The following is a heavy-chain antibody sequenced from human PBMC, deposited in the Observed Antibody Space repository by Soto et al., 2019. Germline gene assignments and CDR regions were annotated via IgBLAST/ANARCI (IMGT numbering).Heavy chain of an antibody. D-gene: IGHD6-6*01. J-gene: IGHJ4*02. CDR3: AREYGSSGIDY. CDR1: GGSFSGYY. V-gene: IGHV4-34*01. CDR2: INHSGST. Sequence: SDTLSLTCAVYGGSFSGYYWSWIRQPPGKGLEWIGEINHSGSTNYNPSLKSRVTISVDTSKNQFSLKLSSVTAADTAVYYCAREYGSSGIDYWGQGTLVTVSS.